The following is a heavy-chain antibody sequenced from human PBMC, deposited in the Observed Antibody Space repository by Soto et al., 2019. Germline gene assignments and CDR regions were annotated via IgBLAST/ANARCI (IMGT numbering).Heavy chain of an antibody. D-gene: IGHD3-16*01. CDR1: CGSISSYY. CDR3: ARLTTLTSDYYYYYMDV. J-gene: IGHJ6*03. CDR2: IYYSGST. Sequence: ALSLTCTISCGSISSYYGSWIRQPPGEGLEWIGYIYYSGSTNYNPSLKSRVTISVDTSKNQFSLKLSSVTAADTAVYYCARLTTLTSDYYYYYMDVWGKGTTVTVSS. V-gene: IGHV4-59*01.